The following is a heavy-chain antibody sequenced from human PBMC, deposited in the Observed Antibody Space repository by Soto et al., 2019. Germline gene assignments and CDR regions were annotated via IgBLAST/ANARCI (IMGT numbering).Heavy chain of an antibody. CDR2: IIPIFGTA. V-gene: IGHV1-69*01. Sequence: QVQLVQSGAEVKKPGSSVKVSCKASGGTFSSYAISWVRQAPGQGLEGMGGIIPIFGTANYAQKFQGRVTITADESTSTAYMELSSLRSEDTAVYYCARVAAAIPGALGYYYGMDVWGQGTTVTVSS. CDR1: GGTFSSYA. D-gene: IGHD2-2*01. J-gene: IGHJ6*02. CDR3: ARVAAAIPGALGYYYGMDV.